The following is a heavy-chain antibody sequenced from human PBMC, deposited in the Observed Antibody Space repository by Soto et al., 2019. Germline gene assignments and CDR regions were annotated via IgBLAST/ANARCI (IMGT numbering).Heavy chain of an antibody. CDR2: ISHSGSV. CDR1: GGSISSNYF. J-gene: IGHJ4*02. CDR3: ARSFGWYAIDY. Sequence: QVLLQESGPGLVQPSGTLSLSCAVSGGSISSNYFWGWVRQPPGKGLEWLGDISHSGSVNYNPSLKSRVTLSIDKSKNQFSLKLNSVTAADTAVYYCARSFGWYAIDYWGQGTLVIVSS. V-gene: IGHV4-4*02. D-gene: IGHD6-19*01.